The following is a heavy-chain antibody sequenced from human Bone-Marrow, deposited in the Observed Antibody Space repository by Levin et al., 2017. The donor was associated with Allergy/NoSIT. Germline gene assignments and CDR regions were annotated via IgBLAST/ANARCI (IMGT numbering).Heavy chain of an antibody. J-gene: IGHJ4*02. D-gene: IGHD3-22*01. CDR1: GFTFSDDY. CDR3: ARVQHYDSSGYRRTTPYFDS. Sequence: PGGSLRLSCAASGFTFSDDYMSWIRQAPGKGLEWVSYISGRGSYTSYEDSVKGRFTISRDNAKNSLSLQMHGLRAEDTAVYYCARVQHYDSSGYRRTTPYFDSWGQGTLVTVSS. CDR2: ISGRGSYT. V-gene: IGHV3-11*05.